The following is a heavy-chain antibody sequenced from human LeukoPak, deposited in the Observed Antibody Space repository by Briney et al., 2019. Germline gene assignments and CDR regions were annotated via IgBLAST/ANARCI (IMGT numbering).Heavy chain of an antibody. J-gene: IGHJ6*02. V-gene: IGHV1-2*02. CDR3: ARDDGNYYGMDV. Sequence: ASVKVSCKASGYTFTGYYMHWVRQAPGQGLEWMGWINPNSGGTDYAQQFQGRVTMTRDTSISTAYMELSRLRSDDTAVYYCARDDGNYYGMDVWGQGTTVTVSS. CDR2: INPNSGGT. CDR1: GYTFTGYY. D-gene: IGHD1-26*01.